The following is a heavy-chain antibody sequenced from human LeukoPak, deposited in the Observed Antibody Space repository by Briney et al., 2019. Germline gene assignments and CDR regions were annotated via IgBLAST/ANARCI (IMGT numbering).Heavy chain of an antibody. CDR1: GFTVSSNY. V-gene: IGHV3-66*02. Sequence: PGGSLRLSCAASGFTVSSNYMSWVRQAPGKGLEWVSVIYSGGSTYYADSVKGRFTISRDNSKNTLYLQMNSLRAEDTAVYYCARSLRNVVVPAASTLRVFRYYYYYMDVWGKGTTVTVSS. D-gene: IGHD2-2*01. CDR3: ARSLRNVVVPAASTLRVFRYYYYYMDV. CDR2: IYSGGST. J-gene: IGHJ6*03.